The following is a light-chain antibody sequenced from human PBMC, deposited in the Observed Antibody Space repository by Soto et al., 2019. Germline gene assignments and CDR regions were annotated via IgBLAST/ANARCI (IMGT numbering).Light chain of an antibody. CDR1: QSISSY. V-gene: IGKV1-39*01. CDR3: QQSYSTPPIT. Sequence: DIQMTQSPSSLSASVGDRVTITCRASQSISSYLNWYQQKPGKALNFLIYAASSLQSGIPSRFSGSVSGTDFTLTISSLQPEDFATYYCQQSYSTPPITFGQGTRLEIK. CDR2: AAS. J-gene: IGKJ5*01.